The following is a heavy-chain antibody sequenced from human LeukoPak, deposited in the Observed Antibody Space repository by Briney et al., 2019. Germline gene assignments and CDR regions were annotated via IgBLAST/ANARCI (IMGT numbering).Heavy chain of an antibody. CDR3: ASEKGTTYDY. Sequence: PSETLSLTCTVSGGSISSYYWTWIRRPPGKGLEWIGYINYSGSTDYNPSLKSRVTISVDTSKNQFSLKLSSVTAADTAVYYCASEKGTTYDYWGQGTLVTVSS. J-gene: IGHJ4*02. CDR1: GGSISSYY. CDR2: INYSGST. V-gene: IGHV4-59*08. D-gene: IGHD1-1*01.